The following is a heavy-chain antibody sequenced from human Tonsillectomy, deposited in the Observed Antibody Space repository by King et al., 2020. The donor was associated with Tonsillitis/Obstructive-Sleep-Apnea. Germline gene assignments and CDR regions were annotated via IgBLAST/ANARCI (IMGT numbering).Heavy chain of an antibody. CDR1: GGTFSSYA. J-gene: IGHJ5*02. CDR3: RGRLGYCSSTSCPGGFDT. D-gene: IGHD2-2*01. CDR2: IIPIFGTA. V-gene: IGHV1-69*01. Sequence: VQLVESGAEVKKPGSSVKVSCKASGGTFSSYAISWVRQAPGQGLEWMGGIIPIFGTANYAQKFQGRVTITADESTSTAYMELSSLRSEDTAVYYGRGRLGYCSSTSCPGGFDTWGQGTLVTVSS.